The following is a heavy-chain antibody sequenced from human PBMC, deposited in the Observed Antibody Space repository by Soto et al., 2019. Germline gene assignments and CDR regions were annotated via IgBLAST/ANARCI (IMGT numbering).Heavy chain of an antibody. CDR2: ISYDGSDK. CDR1: GFTFSSYT. D-gene: IGHD3-22*01. CDR3: AREYSLAVVAPGD. Sequence: PGGSLRLSCAAPGFTFSSYTMHWVRQTPGKGLEWVAVISYDGSDKYYADSVTGRFTISRDNSKNTLYLQMNSLRVEDTSVYYGAREYSLAVVAPGDWGQGALDTFSS. J-gene: IGHJ4*02. V-gene: IGHV3-30-3*01.